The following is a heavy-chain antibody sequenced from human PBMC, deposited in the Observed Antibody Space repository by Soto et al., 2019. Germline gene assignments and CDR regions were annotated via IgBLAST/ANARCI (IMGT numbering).Heavy chain of an antibody. CDR1: VFTFSSYW. CDR3: ARAIAAAGSYYGMDV. Sequence: GSLRLSCAASVFTFSSYWVHWVRQAPGKGLVWVSRINSDGSSTSYADSVKGRFTISRDNAKNTLYLQMNSLRAEDTAVYYCARAIAAAGSYYGMDVWGQGTTVTVSS. V-gene: IGHV3-74*01. CDR2: INSDGSST. D-gene: IGHD6-13*01. J-gene: IGHJ6*02.